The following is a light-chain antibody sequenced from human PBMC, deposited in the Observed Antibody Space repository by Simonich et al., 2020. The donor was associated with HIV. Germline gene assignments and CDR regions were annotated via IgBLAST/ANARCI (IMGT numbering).Light chain of an antibody. CDR3: QQRSNWPPLT. Sequence: EIVLTQSPGTLSLSPGERATLSCRASQSVSRSYLAWYQQKPGQAPRLLIYGASSRATGIPDRFSGSGSGTDFTLTISRLEPEDFAVYYCQQRSNWPPLTFGGGTKVEIK. CDR1: QSVSRSY. CDR2: GAS. J-gene: IGKJ4*01. V-gene: IGKV3D-20*02.